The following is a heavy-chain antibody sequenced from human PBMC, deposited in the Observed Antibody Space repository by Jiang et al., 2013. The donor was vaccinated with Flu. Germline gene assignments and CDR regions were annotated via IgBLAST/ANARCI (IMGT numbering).Heavy chain of an antibody. CDR2: IYHSGST. Sequence: PPGKGLEWIGSIYHSGSTYYNPSLKSRVTISVDTSKNQFSLKLSSVTAADTAVYYCAGTIVVVPAASPNFDYWGQGTLVTVSS. D-gene: IGHD2-2*01. CDR3: AGTIVVVPAASPNFDY. V-gene: IGHV4-38-2*01. J-gene: IGHJ4*02.